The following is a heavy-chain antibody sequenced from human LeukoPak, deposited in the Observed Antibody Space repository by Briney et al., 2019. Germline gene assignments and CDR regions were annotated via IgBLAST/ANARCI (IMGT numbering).Heavy chain of an antibody. CDR1: GYTFSNYA. D-gene: IGHD6-19*01. Sequence: VASVKVSCKASGYTFSNYAMNWVRQAPGQGLEWMGWINTNTGNPTYARGFTGRFVFSLDTSVSTAYLQISSLKTEDTAVYYCARDGQWLVIHYWGQGTLVTVSS. CDR2: INTNTGNP. V-gene: IGHV7-4-1*02. J-gene: IGHJ4*02. CDR3: ARDGQWLVIHY.